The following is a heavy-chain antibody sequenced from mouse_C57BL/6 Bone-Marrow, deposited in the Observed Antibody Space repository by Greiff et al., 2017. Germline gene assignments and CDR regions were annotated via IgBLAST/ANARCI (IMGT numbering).Heavy chain of an antibody. D-gene: IGHD2-13*01. CDR3: ATIYYGDCRYYYAMDD. J-gene: IGHJ4*01. Sequence: VQRVQSGPELVKPGASVKISCKASGYAFSSYWMNWVKQRPGKGLEWIGRIYPGGGDTNYNGKFKGKATLTADKSSSTAYMQLSSLTSEDSAVYFCATIYYGDCRYYYAMDDWGQGTSVTVSS. V-gene: IGHV1-82*01. CDR1: GYAFSSYW. CDR2: IYPGGGDT.